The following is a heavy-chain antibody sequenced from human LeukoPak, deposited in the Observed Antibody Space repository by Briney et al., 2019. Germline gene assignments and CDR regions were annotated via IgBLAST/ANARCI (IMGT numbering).Heavy chain of an antibody. CDR1: GFTFSSYS. J-gene: IGHJ4*02. CDR2: ISHSSSTI. CDR3: ARDRGYYDSSGYYDY. D-gene: IGHD3-22*01. Sequence: PGGSLRLSCAASGFTFSSYSMNWARQAPGKGLEWVSYISHSSSTIYYADSVRGRFTISRDNAKNSLYLQMNSLRAEDTAVYYCARDRGYYDSSGYYDYWGQGTLVTVSS. V-gene: IGHV3-48*01.